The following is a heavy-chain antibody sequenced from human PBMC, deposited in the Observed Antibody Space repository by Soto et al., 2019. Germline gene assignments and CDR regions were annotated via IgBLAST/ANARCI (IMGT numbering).Heavy chain of an antibody. D-gene: IGHD2-21*01. V-gene: IGHV3-23*01. CDR3: AKCAVLLTTSGGWCNWLDP. CDR1: EFTFNNYA. Sequence: GGSLRLSCTGSEFTFNNYAMSWVRQAPGKGLEWVSGISADGAGTYYAESVKGRFTISRDSSKNTLYVQMHRLRAEDTAVYYCAKCAVLLTTSGGWCNWLDPWGQGTLVTVSS. CDR2: ISADGAGT. J-gene: IGHJ5*02.